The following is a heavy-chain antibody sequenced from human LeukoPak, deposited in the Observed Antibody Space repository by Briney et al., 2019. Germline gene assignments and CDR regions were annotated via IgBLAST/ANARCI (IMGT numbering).Heavy chain of an antibody. D-gene: IGHD3-9*01. CDR3: ARRTGGLRYFDWLLSVWAFDY. Sequence: SETLSLTCPVSCGSISSSSSYWGWLRQPPGKGLEWIGSIYYSGSTYYNPSIKSRVTISVDTSKNHFSLKLSSVPPADTAVYYCARRTGGLRYFDWLLSVWAFDYWGQGTLVTVSS. CDR2: IYYSGST. V-gene: IGHV4-39*02. J-gene: IGHJ4*02. CDR1: CGSISSSSSY.